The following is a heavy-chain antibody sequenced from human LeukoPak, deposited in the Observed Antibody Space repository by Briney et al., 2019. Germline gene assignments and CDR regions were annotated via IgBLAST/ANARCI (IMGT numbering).Heavy chain of an antibody. CDR2: MRTSNGKT. CDR3: TREPDSSGDSIVVFDM. J-gene: IGHJ3*02. CDR1: VYTFTIYG. V-gene: IGHV1-18*01. Sequence: SGTLSCTSSVYTFTIYGISWVRHSPGQGHGRWGWMRTSNGKTNYAQKLHGRVTMTTDKSTSTASMQLRSTRSAATAAHYCTREPDSSGDSIVVFDMWGEATMVTVSS. D-gene: IGHD3-22*01.